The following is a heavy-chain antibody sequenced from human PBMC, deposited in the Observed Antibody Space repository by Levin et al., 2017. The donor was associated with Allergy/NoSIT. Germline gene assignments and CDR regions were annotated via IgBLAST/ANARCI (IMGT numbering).Heavy chain of an antibody. CDR1: GVSVSSGGYY. D-gene: IGHD4-17*01. Sequence: SETLSLTCTVSGVSVSSGGYYWSWIRQPPGKGLEWIGYISYSGNTIYNPSLKSPVTISLDTSKNQFSLKVNSVTAADTAMYYCARYPIGGGDGRTSFDYWGRGTLVTVSS. CDR2: ISYSGNT. J-gene: IGHJ4*02. CDR3: ARYPIGGGDGRTSFDY. V-gene: IGHV4-61*08.